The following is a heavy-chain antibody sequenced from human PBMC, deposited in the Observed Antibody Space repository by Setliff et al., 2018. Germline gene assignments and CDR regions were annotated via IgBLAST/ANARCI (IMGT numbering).Heavy chain of an antibody. Sequence: ASVKVSCKASGYTFTNYATNWVRQAPGQGLEWMGWINTNTGFPTYAQGFTGRFVFSLDTSVSTAYLQISSVKAEDTAVYYCARGYCSGGSCADFDYWGQGTLVTVSS. V-gene: IGHV7-4-1*02. CDR3: ARGYCSGGSCADFDY. J-gene: IGHJ4*02. D-gene: IGHD2-15*01. CDR2: INTNTGFP. CDR1: GYTFTNYA.